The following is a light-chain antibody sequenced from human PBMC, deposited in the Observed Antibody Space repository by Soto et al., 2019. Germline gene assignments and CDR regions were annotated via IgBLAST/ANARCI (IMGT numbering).Light chain of an antibody. CDR1: SGHSSYA. CDR2: LNSDGSR. CDR3: QTWGTAIHDVV. J-gene: IGLJ2*01. Sequence: QSVLTQSPSASASLGASVKLSCTLSSGHSSYAIAWHQQQPKKGPRYLMQLNSDGSRTKGDGIPDRFSGSSSGAERHLTISSLQSEDEADYYCQTWGTAIHDVVFGGGTKLTVL. V-gene: IGLV4-69*01.